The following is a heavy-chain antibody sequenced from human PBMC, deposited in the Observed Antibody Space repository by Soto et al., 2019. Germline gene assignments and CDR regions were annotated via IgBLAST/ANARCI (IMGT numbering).Heavy chain of an antibody. D-gene: IGHD2-15*01. CDR3: SRSFGIDAAGPFDY. Sequence: QVQLQESGPGLVKPSQTLSLTCTVSGGSISSGGYYWSWIRQHPGKGLEWIGYIYYSGSTYYNPSITSLVTISVDSSKNQFSLKLSSVTAAATAVYYCSRSFGIDAAGPFDYWGQGTLVTVSS. CDR1: GGSISSGGYY. CDR2: IYYSGST. V-gene: IGHV4-31*01. J-gene: IGHJ4*02.